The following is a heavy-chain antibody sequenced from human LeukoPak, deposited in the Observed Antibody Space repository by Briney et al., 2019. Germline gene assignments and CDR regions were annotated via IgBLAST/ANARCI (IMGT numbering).Heavy chain of an antibody. Sequence: GGSLRLSCAASGLTFDDYAMHWVRQAPGKGLEWVSGISWNSGSIGYADSVKGRFTISRDNAKNSLYLQMNSLRAEDTALYYCAKDKVAYYDSSGYFDYWGQGTLVTVSS. D-gene: IGHD3-22*01. CDR2: ISWNSGSI. CDR3: AKDKVAYYDSSGYFDY. CDR1: GLTFDDYA. J-gene: IGHJ4*02. V-gene: IGHV3-9*01.